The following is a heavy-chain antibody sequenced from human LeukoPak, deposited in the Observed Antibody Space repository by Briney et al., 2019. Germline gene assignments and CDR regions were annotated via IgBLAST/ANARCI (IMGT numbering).Heavy chain of an antibody. Sequence: SETLSLTCAVSGCSISSYYWSWFRQPPGKGLEGIGYIYYSGGTNYNPSLNSRVTITVDKSKNHFSLMLSSVTAADTAVYYCARGYRGIDYWGQGTLVTVSS. J-gene: IGHJ4*02. CDR1: GCSISSYY. CDR3: ARGYRGIDY. D-gene: IGHD3-16*02. V-gene: IGHV4-59*01. CDR2: IYYSGGT.